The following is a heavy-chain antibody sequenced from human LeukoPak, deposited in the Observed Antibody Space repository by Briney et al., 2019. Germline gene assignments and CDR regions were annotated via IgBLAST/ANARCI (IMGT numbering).Heavy chain of an antibody. CDR2: ISYDGGNK. D-gene: IGHD3-10*01. Sequence: GRSLRLSCAASGFTFSSYAMHWVRQAPGKGLEWVAVISYDGGNKYYADSVKGRFTISRDNSKNTLYLQMNSLRAEDTAVYYCASPPYASAYYWGQGTLVTVSS. V-gene: IGHV3-30*04. J-gene: IGHJ4*02. CDR1: GFTFSSYA. CDR3: ASPPYASAYY.